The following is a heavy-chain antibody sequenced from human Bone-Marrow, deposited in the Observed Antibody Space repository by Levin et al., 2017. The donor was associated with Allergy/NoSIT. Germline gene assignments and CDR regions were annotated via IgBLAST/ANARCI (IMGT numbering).Heavy chain of an antibody. D-gene: IGHD3-22*01. V-gene: IGHV3-48*04. CDR1: GFTFNGYS. CDR3: VRDRNYYDSSGYYGYFDY. Sequence: GGSLRLSCAASGFTFNGYSMNWVRQAPGKGLEWVSYISTSSNTIYYADSVKGRFTISRDNAKNSLYLQMNSLRAEDTAVYYCVRDRNYYDSSGYYGYFDYWGQGTPVTVSS. CDR2: ISTSSNTI. J-gene: IGHJ4*02.